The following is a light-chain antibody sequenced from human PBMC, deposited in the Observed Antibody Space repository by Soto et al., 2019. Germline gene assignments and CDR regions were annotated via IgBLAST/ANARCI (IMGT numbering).Light chain of an antibody. CDR1: QTISSRY. J-gene: IGKJ1*01. V-gene: IGKV3-20*01. CDR3: QQYGSSPRT. Sequence: VLKLSPGTLSLSPGEGATLSYRASQTISSRYLAWYQQKPGQAPRLLIYGASSTATGIPGRCSGSGSGRDFTLTISRLEPEDVAVYCCQQYGSSPRTFGQGTKVDIK. CDR2: GAS.